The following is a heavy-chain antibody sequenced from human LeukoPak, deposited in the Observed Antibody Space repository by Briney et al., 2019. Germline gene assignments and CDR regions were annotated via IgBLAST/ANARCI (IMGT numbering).Heavy chain of an antibody. CDR3: ARVAASGSPI. V-gene: IGHV3-74*01. D-gene: IGHD3-10*01. J-gene: IGHJ3*02. CDR1: GFTFSSSW. Sequence: GGSLRLSCAASGFTFSSSWMHWVRQAPGKGLVWVSSINSEGSYTSYADSVKGRFTISRDNAKNTLYLQMNSLRAEDTAVYYCARVAASGSPIWGQGAKVIVSS. CDR2: INSEGSYT.